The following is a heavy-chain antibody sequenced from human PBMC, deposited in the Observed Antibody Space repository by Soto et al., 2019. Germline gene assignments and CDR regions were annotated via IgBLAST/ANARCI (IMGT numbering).Heavy chain of an antibody. V-gene: IGHV5-51*01. D-gene: IGHD2-15*01. CDR1: GYIFIDYW. J-gene: IGHJ4*02. Sequence: GESLKISCKASGYIFIDYWIGWVRQMPGKGLEWMGIVYPRDSDTRYSPSFQGQVTISADRSTGTAFLQWRSLKASDTALYYCARPPLPGYSIHFNSWGQGTLVTSPQ. CDR3: ARPPLPGYSIHFNS. CDR2: VYPRDSDT.